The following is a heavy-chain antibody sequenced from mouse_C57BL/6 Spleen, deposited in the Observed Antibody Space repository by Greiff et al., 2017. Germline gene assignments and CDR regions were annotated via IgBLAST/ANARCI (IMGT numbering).Heavy chain of an antibody. J-gene: IGHJ1*03. CDR1: GFSLTSYG. V-gene: IGHV2-6*01. CDR3: ARNYGSGYDGWYCDV. D-gene: IGHD1-1*01. Sequence: VQLQESGPGLVAPSQSLSITCTVSGFSLTSYGVDWVRQSPGKGLEWLGVIWGVGSTNYNSALKSRMSISKDNSKSQVFLKMNSLQTDDTAMYYCARNYGSGYDGWYCDVWGTGTTVTVSS. CDR2: IWGVGST.